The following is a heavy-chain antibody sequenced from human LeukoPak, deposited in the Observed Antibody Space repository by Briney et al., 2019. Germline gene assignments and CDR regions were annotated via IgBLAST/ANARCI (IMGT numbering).Heavy chain of an antibody. V-gene: IGHV3-30*04. Sequence: GRSLRLSCAASGFTFSTYAMHWVRQAPGKGLEWVAVISYDGSSKYYADSVKGRFTISRDNSKNTLYLQMNSPRAEDTAVYYCARVVDHDYSDYYLDYWGQGTLVTVSS. J-gene: IGHJ4*02. D-gene: IGHD4-11*01. CDR2: ISYDGSSK. CDR3: ARVVDHDYSDYYLDY. CDR1: GFTFSTYA.